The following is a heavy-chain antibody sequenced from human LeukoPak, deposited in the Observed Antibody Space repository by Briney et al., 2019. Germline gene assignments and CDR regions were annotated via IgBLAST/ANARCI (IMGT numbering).Heavy chain of an antibody. CDR1: GGSISSNNYY. V-gene: IGHV4-39*07. J-gene: IGHJ4*02. Sequence: PSETLSLTCTVSGGSISSNNYYWGWIRQPPGKGLEWIGSIYYSGSTYYNPSLKSRVTISVDTSKNQFSLKLSSVTAADTAVHHCASRLYLYYYDSSGYFDYWGQGTLVTVSS. CDR3: ASRLYLYYYDSSGYFDY. CDR2: IYYSGST. D-gene: IGHD3-22*01.